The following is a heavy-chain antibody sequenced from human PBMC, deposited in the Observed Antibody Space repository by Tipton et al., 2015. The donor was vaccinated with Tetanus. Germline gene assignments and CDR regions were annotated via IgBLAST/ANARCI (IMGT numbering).Heavy chain of an antibody. CDR2: VFYSGST. Sequence: TLSLTCTVSGGSINNGSFYWGWIRQPPGKGLEWIGSVFYSGSTYYNPSLKSRVTISVDTSKNQFSLKLSSVTAADTAVYYCARHTALLWFGELFSYFDYWGQGTLVTVSS. CDR1: GGSINNGSFY. CDR3: ARHTALLWFGELFSYFDY. D-gene: IGHD3-10*01. J-gene: IGHJ4*02. V-gene: IGHV4-39*01.